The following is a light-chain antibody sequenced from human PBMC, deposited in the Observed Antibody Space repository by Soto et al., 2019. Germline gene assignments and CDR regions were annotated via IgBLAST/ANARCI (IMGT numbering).Light chain of an antibody. Sequence: DIQMTQSPSSLSASVGDRVTITCRASQRISTYLNWYQQKPGKAPKLLIYAASSLQSGVPSRFSGSGSGTDFTLTISSLQPEDFATYYCQQSYSTLYTFGQGTNLEVK. J-gene: IGKJ2*01. CDR1: QRISTY. CDR2: AAS. V-gene: IGKV1-39*01. CDR3: QQSYSTLYT.